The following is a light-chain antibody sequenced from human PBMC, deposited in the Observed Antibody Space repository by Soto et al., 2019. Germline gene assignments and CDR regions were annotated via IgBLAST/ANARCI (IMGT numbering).Light chain of an antibody. J-gene: IGKJ1*01. CDR3: QQSFSSPPWT. Sequence: DIQMTQSPSSLSASVGDSVTITCRASQNIKTYLNWYQQKPGKAPNLLIYAAYSLHSGVPSRFSGSGSGTDFTLTISSLQPEDFATYYCQQSFSSPPWTFGQGTKVEIK. CDR1: QNIKTY. V-gene: IGKV1-39*01. CDR2: AAY.